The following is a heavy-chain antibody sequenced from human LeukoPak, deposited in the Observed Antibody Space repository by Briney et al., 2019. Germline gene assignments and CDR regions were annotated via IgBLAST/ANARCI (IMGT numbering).Heavy chain of an antibody. J-gene: IGHJ6*03. CDR1: GFTFSSYG. CDR2: IRYDGSNK. CDR3: ARGGFCGSTSCYALGEDYYMDV. V-gene: IGHV3-30*02. Sequence: GGSLRLSCAASGFTFSSYGMHWVRQAPGKGLEWVAFIRYDGSNKYYADSVKGRFTISRDNAKNTLYLQMNSLRAEDTAVYYCARGGFCGSTSCYALGEDYYMDVWGKGTTVTISS. D-gene: IGHD2-2*01.